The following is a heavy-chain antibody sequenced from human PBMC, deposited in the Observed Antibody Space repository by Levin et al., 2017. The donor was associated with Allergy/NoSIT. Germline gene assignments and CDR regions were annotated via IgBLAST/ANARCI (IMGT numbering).Heavy chain of an antibody. J-gene: IGHJ3*02. CDR1: GFTFSDYY. CDR2: ISSSGSTI. CDR3: ARGRWELLLGLDAFDI. Sequence: GESLKISCAASGFTFSDYYMSWIRQAPGKGLEWVSYISSSGSTIYYADSVKGRFTISRDNAKNSLYLQMNSLRAEDTAVYYCARGRWELLLGLDAFDIWGQGTMVTVSS. V-gene: IGHV3-11*01. D-gene: IGHD1-26*01.